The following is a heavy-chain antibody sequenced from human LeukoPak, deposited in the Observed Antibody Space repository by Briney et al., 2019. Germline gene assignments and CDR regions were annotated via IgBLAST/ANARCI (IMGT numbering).Heavy chain of an antibody. J-gene: IGHJ4*02. D-gene: IGHD3-9*01. V-gene: IGHV1-2*02. CDR2: INPNSGGT. Sequence: ASVKVSCKASGYTFTGYYMHWVRQAPGQGPEWMGWINPNSGGTNYAQKFQGRVTMTRDTSISTAYMELSRLRSDDTAVYYCARGLRYFDWLPLFDYWGQGTLVTVSS. CDR3: ARGLRYFDWLPLFDY. CDR1: GYTFTGYY.